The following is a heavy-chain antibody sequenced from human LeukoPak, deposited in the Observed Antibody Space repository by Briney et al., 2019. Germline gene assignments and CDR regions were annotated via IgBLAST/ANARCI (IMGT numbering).Heavy chain of an antibody. V-gene: IGHV1-69*01. Sequence: ASVKVSCKASGGTFSSYAISWVRQAPGQGLEWMGGIIPIFGTANYTQKFQGRVTITADESTSTAYMELSSLRSEDTAVYYCAGDLKYSSSSGIGAFDIWGQGTMVTVSS. J-gene: IGHJ3*02. CDR2: IIPIFGTA. CDR3: AGDLKYSSSSGIGAFDI. CDR1: GGTFSSYA. D-gene: IGHD6-6*01.